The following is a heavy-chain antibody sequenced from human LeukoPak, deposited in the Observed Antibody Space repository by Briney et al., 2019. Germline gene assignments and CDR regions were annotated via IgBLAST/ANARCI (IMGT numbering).Heavy chain of an antibody. D-gene: IGHD3-10*01. J-gene: IGHJ6*04. CDR3: ARDRFPSCYGSGSRYYGMDV. Sequence: SETLSLTCTVSGGSVNSGTYYWSWIRQPPGKGLEWIGYIYYSGSTNYNPSLKSRLTISVDTSKNQFSLKLSSVTAADTAVYYCARDRFPSCYGSGSRYYGMDVWGKGTTVTVSS. CDR2: IYYSGST. CDR1: GGSVNSGTYY. V-gene: IGHV4-61*01.